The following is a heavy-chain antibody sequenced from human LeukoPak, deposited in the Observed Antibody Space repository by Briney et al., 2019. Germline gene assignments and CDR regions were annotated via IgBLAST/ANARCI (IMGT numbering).Heavy chain of an antibody. J-gene: IGHJ3*02. D-gene: IGHD1-26*01. V-gene: IGHV4-31*03. Sequence: SQTLSLTCTVSGGSISSGGYYWSWIRQHPGKGLEWIGYIYYSGSTYYNPSLKSRVTISVDTSKNQFSLKLSSVTAADTAVYYCAGGWELQWGAFDIWGQGTMVTVSS. CDR1: GGSISSGGYY. CDR2: IYYSGST. CDR3: AGGWELQWGAFDI.